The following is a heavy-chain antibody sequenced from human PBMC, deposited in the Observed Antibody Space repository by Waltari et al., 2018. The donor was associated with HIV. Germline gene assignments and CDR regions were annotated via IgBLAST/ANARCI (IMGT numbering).Heavy chain of an antibody. CDR3: AREGITGSDGDYYYGMDV. V-gene: IGHV4-59*01. J-gene: IGHJ6*02. Sequence: QVQLQESGPGLVKPSETLSLTCTVSGGSISSYYWSWIRQPPGKGLEWIGYIYYSGSTNYNPSLKSRVTISVDTSKNQFSLKLSSVTAADTAVYYCAREGITGSDGDYYYGMDVWGQGTTVTVSS. CDR2: IYYSGST. CDR1: GGSISSYY. D-gene: IGHD1-20*01.